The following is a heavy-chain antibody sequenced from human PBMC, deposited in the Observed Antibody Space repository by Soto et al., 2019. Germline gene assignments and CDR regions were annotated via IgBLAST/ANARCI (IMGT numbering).Heavy chain of an antibody. V-gene: IGHV6-1*01. CDR1: GDSVSSSSVT. D-gene: IGHD1-26*01. Sequence: SQTLSLTCAISGDSVSSSSVTWNWIRQSPSRGLEWLGSTYYRSKWYNDYAESVKSRITINPDTSKNQFSLHLNSVTPEDTAVYYCVRLIGNSWLDFWGQGTLVTVSS. J-gene: IGHJ5*01. CDR3: VRLIGNSWLDF. CDR2: TYYRSKWYN.